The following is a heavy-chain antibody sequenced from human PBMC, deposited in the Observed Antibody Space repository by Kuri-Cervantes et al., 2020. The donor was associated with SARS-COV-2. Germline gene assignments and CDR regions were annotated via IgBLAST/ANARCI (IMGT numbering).Heavy chain of an antibody. CDR3: ARDSVRYYYDSSGYYPPRDYYYYGMDV. D-gene: IGHD3-22*01. Sequence: GESLKISCAASGLTFRSFSMNWARQAPGKGLEWVAYISSSSGTISYADSVKGRFTITRDNAKNSLFLQMNSLRAEDTAVYYCARDSVRYYYDSSGYYPPRDYYYYGMDVWGQGTTVTVSS. CDR1: GLTFRSFS. V-gene: IGHV3-48*01. CDR2: ISSSSGTI. J-gene: IGHJ6*02.